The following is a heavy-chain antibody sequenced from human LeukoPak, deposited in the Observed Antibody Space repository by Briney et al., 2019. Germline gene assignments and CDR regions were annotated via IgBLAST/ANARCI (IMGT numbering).Heavy chain of an antibody. J-gene: IGHJ4*02. Sequence: PSETLSLTCTVSGGSISSYYWSWIRQPPGKGLEWIGYIYYSGSTKYNPSLKSRATISVDTSKNQFSLRVSSVTAADTAVYYCATRRIAVAAPFDFWGQGTLVTVSS. CDR1: GGSISSYY. D-gene: IGHD6-19*01. CDR2: IYYSGST. V-gene: IGHV4-59*01. CDR3: ATRRIAVAAPFDF.